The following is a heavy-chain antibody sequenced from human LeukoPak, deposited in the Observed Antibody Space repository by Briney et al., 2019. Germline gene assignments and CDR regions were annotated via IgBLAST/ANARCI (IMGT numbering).Heavy chain of an antibody. CDR3: ARTLGVPSAFDP. CDR1: GFTFSSYD. J-gene: IGHJ5*02. V-gene: IGHV3-13*04. Sequence: SGGSLRLSCAASGFTFSSYDMHWVRQATGKGLEWVSAIGTAGDTYYPGSVKGRFTISRDNAKNTVYLQMNSLRAEDTAVYYCARTLGVPSAFDPWGQGTLVTVSS. D-gene: IGHD2-2*01. CDR2: IGTAGDT.